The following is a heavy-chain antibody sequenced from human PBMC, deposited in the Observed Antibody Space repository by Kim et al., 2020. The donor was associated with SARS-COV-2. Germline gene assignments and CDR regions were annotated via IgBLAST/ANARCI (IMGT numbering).Heavy chain of an antibody. CDR2: IYHSGST. CDR1: GYSISSGYY. CDR3: ARDGKSGLRWSPLDY. V-gene: IGHV4-38-2*02. Sequence: SETLSLTCTVSGYSISSGYYWGWIRQPPGKGLEWIGSIYHSGSTYYNPSLKSRVTISVDTSKNQFSLKPSSVTAADTAVYYCARDGKSGLRWSPLDYWGQGTLVTVSS. D-gene: IGHD5-12*01. J-gene: IGHJ4*02.